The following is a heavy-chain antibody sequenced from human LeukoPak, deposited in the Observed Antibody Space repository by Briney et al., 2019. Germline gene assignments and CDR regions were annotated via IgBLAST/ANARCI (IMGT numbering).Heavy chain of an antibody. CDR1: GGSISPFY. CDR3: ARSRQIQLWLEFDY. J-gene: IGHJ4*02. Sequence: SETLSLTCTVSGGSISPFYWSWIRQPPGKGLEWIGYIYYSGSTNYNPSLKSRVTISVDTSKNQFSLKLSSVTAADTAVYYCARSRQIQLWLEFDYWGQGTLVTVSS. V-gene: IGHV4-59*01. CDR2: IYYSGST. D-gene: IGHD5-18*01.